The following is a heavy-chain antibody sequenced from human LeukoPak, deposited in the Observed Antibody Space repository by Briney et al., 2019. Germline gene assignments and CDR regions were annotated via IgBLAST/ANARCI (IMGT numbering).Heavy chain of an antibody. V-gene: IGHV4-59*01. J-gene: IGHJ6*03. D-gene: IGHD2-2*01. Sequence: NASETLSLTCTVSGGSISSYYWSWIRQPPGKGLEWIGYIYYSGSTNYNPSLKSRVTISVDTSKNQFSLKLSSVTAADTAVYYCARDNGCSSTSCPYYYYYYMDVWGKGTTVTVSS. CDR2: IYYSGST. CDR3: ARDNGCSSTSCPYYYYYYMDV. CDR1: GGSISSYY.